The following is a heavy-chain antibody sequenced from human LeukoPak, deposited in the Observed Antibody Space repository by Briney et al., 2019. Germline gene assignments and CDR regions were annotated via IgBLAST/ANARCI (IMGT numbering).Heavy chain of an antibody. CDR2: MNPNRGDT. J-gene: IGHJ6*03. D-gene: IGHD3-3*01. V-gene: IGHV1-8*03. Sequence: GASVKVSCKASGYTFTRYDINWVRQAPGQGLEWMGWMNPNRGDTGYAQKFQGRVTITRNTSISTAYMELSSLRSEDTAVYYCARGLWGDFWSGDYYYYYMDVWGKGTTVTVSS. CDR1: GYTFTRYD. CDR3: ARGLWGDFWSGDYYYYYMDV.